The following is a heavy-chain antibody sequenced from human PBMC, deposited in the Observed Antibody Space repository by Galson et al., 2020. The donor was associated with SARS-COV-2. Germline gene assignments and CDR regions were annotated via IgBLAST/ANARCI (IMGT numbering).Heavy chain of an antibody. V-gene: IGHV3-30-3*01. CDR1: GFIFSNYA. D-gene: IGHD3-10*01. CDR3: ARDHGDYYYYMDV. Sequence: SCAASGFIFSNYAIHWVRQSPGKGLEWVAYISVHGTNTFYADSVRGRFTISRDNAKNTVFLQMDSLRPEDTAIYYCARDHGDYYYYMDVWGKGTTVTVSS. J-gene: IGHJ6*03. CDR2: ISVHGTNT.